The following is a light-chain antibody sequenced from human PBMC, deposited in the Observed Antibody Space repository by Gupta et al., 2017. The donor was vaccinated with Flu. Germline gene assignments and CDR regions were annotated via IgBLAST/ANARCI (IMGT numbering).Light chain of an antibody. CDR1: QSVSSNY. CDR2: GAS. J-gene: IGKJ4*01. V-gene: IGKV3-20*01. CDR3: QQYGSAPLT. Sequence: EIVLTQSPGTLSLSPGQRATLSCRASQSVSSNYLAWYHQTPGQAPRLLIYGASSRATGIPDRFSGSGSGTDFTLTISRLDPEDFAVYDCQQYGSAPLTFGGGTKVEIK.